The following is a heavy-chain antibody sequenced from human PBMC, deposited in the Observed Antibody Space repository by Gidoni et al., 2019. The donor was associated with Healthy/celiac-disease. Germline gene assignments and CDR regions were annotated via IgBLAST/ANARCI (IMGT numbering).Heavy chain of an antibody. Sequence: QLQLQESGPGLVKPSETLSLTCTVSGGSISSSSYYWGWIRQPPGKGLEWIGSIYYSGSTYYNPSLKSRVTISVDTSKNQFSLKLSSVTAADTAVYYCARHGPRATGAFDIWGQGTMVTVSS. J-gene: IGHJ3*02. CDR1: GGSISSSSYY. CDR3: ARHGPRATGAFDI. V-gene: IGHV4-39*01. CDR2: IYYSGST.